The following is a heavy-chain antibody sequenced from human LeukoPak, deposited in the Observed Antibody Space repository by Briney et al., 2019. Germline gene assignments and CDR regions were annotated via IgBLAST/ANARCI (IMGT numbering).Heavy chain of an antibody. V-gene: IGHV3-74*01. CDR2: IRGDGSIT. D-gene: IGHD5-12*01. CDR3: AREASGYGGGPLFDY. Sequence: PGGSLRLSCAASGFSFSNRWMHWVRQVPGKGLVWVSHIRGDGSITNYVDSVKGRFAISRDNAKDTLYLQMNSLRAEDTAVYYCAREASGYGGGPLFDYWGQGTIVTVSS. J-gene: IGHJ4*02. CDR1: GFSFSNRW.